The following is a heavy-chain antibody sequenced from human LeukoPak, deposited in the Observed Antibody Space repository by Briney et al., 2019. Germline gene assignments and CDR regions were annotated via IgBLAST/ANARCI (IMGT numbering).Heavy chain of an antibody. CDR1: GDSGSSKKVT. Sequence: SQTPSLTCAIPGDSGSSKKVTWNWIRQSPSRGLEWLGRTYYRSTWYNDYAVSVRGRITVNPDTSKNQFSLHLNSVTPEDTAVYYCARRLTQYDCFDPWGQGILVTVSS. CDR2: TYYRSTWYN. CDR3: ARRLTQYDCFDP. V-gene: IGHV6-1*01. J-gene: IGHJ5*02. D-gene: IGHD2-2*01.